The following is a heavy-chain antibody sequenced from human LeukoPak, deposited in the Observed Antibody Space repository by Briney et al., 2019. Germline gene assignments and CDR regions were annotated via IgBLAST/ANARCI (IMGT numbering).Heavy chain of an antibody. Sequence: PSETLSLTCTVSGGSISSYYWSWIPQPPGKGLEWVGYIYYSGSTNYNPSLKSRVTISVDTSKNQFSLKLSSVTAADTAVYYCARGSIFGVVIGEIDYWGQGTLVTVSS. CDR2: IYYSGST. D-gene: IGHD3-3*01. V-gene: IGHV4-59*01. J-gene: IGHJ4*02. CDR3: ARGSIFGVVIGEIDY. CDR1: GGSISSYY.